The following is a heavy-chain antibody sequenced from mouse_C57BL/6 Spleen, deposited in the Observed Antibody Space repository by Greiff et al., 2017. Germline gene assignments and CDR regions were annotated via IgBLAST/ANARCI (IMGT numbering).Heavy chain of an antibody. J-gene: IGHJ2*01. CDR2: INPGSGGT. CDR1: GYAFTNYL. D-gene: IGHD1-1*01. Sequence: QVQLKQSGAELVRPGTSVKVSCKASGYAFTNYLIEWVKQRPGQGLEWIGVINPGSGGTNYNEKFKGKATLTADKSSSTAYMQLSSLTSEDSAVYFCARTGYYGSKGYWGQGTTLTVSS. CDR3: ARTGYYGSKGY. V-gene: IGHV1-54*01.